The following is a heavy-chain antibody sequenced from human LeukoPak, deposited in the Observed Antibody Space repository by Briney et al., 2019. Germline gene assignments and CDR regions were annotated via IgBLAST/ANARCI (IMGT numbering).Heavy chain of an antibody. Sequence: GGSLRLSCAASGFTFTNYAMNWVRQPAGKWLEWVSVIIGSGGSTYYADSVKGRFTISRDNSKNTLYLQMNSLRANDTAVYYCANSLGTLAGPSDYWGQGTLVTVSS. D-gene: IGHD6-19*01. CDR3: ANSLGTLAGPSDY. CDR2: IIGSGGST. CDR1: GFTFTNYA. J-gene: IGHJ4*02. V-gene: IGHV3-23*01.